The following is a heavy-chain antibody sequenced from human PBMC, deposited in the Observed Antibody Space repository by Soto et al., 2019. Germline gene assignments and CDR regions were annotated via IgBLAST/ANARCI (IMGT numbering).Heavy chain of an antibody. V-gene: IGHV1-69*01. CDR3: ARDSYPYYDSSGSNYWAWWYFDL. D-gene: IGHD3-22*01. CDR1: GGTFSNYG. J-gene: IGHJ2*01. CDR2: IIPMFGTA. Sequence: QVQLVQSGAEVKKPGSSVKVSCQASGGTFSNYGISWVRQAPGQGLEWMGGIIPMFGTANYAQKFQDRATFTTDESTSTAYMGLRSLTSEDTAVYYCARDSYPYYDSSGSNYWAWWYFDLWGRGTLVTVSS.